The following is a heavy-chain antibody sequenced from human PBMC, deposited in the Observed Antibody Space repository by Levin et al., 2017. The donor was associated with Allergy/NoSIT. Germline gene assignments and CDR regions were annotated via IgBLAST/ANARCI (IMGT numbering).Heavy chain of an antibody. J-gene: IGHJ4*02. CDR2: IYSGGST. V-gene: IGHV3-53*01. Sequence: PGGSLRLSCAASGFTVSSNYMSWVRQAPGKGLEWVSVIYSGGSTYYADSVKGRFTISRDNSKNTLYLQMNSLRAEDTAVYYCARARVRGVNGDGYYFDYWGQGTLVTVSS. CDR3: ARARVRGVNGDGYYFDY. CDR1: GFTVSSNY. D-gene: IGHD3-10*01.